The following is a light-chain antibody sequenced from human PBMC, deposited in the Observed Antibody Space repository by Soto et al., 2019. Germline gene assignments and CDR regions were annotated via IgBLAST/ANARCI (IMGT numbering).Light chain of an antibody. V-gene: IGKV4-1*01. CDR2: WAS. Sequence: DIVMTQSADSLAVSLGERATINCKSSQSVFSNSNNKKYLAWYQQKPGHPPKLLIHWASIRESVVPERFSGCGSGTDFTLTINSLQTEDAAVYYCQQYYTTPWTFGQGTKVEI. CDR3: QQYYTTPWT. J-gene: IGKJ1*01. CDR1: QSVFSNSNNKKY.